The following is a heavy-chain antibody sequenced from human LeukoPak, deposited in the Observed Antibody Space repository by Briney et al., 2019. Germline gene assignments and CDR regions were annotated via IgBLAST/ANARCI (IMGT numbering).Heavy chain of an antibody. V-gene: IGHV3-30-3*01. CDR3: AKGKDGFNYDDY. CDR1: GFTFSDYV. Sequence: GRSLRLSCAASGFTFSDYVMHWVRQAPGKGLEWVAVISYDGSKNYYADSVKGRFTISRDNSKNTLYLQLNTLRAEDTAVYYCAKGKDGFNYDDYWGQGTLVTVSS. D-gene: IGHD5-24*01. CDR2: ISYDGSKN. J-gene: IGHJ4*02.